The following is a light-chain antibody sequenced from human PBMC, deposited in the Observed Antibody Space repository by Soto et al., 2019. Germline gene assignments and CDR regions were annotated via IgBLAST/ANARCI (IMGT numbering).Light chain of an antibody. CDR1: QTVSNTY. J-gene: IGKJ3*01. CDR2: GAS. CDR3: QQRTTWPLT. V-gene: IGKV3D-20*02. Sequence: EIVLTQFPGALSLSPGERVTLSCRASQTVSNTYLAWYQQKSGQAPKFLIYGASNRATGIPDRFSGSGSGTDFTLTISRLEPEDFAVYYCQQRTTWPLTFGPGTKVDIK.